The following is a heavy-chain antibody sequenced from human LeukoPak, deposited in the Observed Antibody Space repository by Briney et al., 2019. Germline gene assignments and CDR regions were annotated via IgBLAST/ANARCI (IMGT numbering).Heavy chain of an antibody. CDR3: ARETFQKGAHYMDV. Sequence: PSETLSLTCTVSGGSIGSYCWNWIRQPPGKELEWIGYIYYSGSTNYNPSLKSRVTISVDTSKNQFSLKLSSVTAADTAVYSCARETFQKGAHYMDVWGKGTTVTISS. V-gene: IGHV4-59*01. CDR2: IYYSGST. J-gene: IGHJ6*03. CDR1: GGSIGSYC. D-gene: IGHD3-16*01.